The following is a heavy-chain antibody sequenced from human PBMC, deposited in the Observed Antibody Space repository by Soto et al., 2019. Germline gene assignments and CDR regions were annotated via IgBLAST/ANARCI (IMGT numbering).Heavy chain of an antibody. CDR3: ARERNWFDP. CDR1: GYTFTSYD. V-gene: IGHV1-8*01. CDR2: MKPNSGNT. Sequence: QVQLGQSGAEVKKPGASVKVSCKASGYTFTSYDINWVRRATGQGREWMGWMKPNSGNTAYAQKFQGRVTMTRNTSISTAYMELSSLRSEDTAVYYCARERNWFDPWGQGTLVTVSS. J-gene: IGHJ5*02.